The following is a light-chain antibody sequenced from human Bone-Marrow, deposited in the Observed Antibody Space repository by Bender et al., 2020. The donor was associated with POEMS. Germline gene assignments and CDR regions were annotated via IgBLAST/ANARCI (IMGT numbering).Light chain of an antibody. CDR2: EVS. J-gene: IGLJ2*01. Sequence: QSALTQPASVSGSPGQSITISCAGTSSDVGSYDLVSRYQQHPGKAPKLMIYEVSKRPSGVSNRFSGSKSGNTASLTISGLQAEDEADYYCCLYAGSSTLVFGGGTKLTVL. CDR3: CLYAGSSTLV. V-gene: IGLV2-23*02. CDR1: SSDVGSYDL.